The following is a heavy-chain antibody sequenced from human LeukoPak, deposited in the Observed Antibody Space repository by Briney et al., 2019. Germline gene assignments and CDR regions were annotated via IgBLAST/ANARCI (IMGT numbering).Heavy chain of an antibody. CDR1: GFTFSSYA. CDR3: AKDPSSYYGSGSYYPLHYYFDY. V-gene: IGHV3-23*01. D-gene: IGHD3-10*01. Sequence: GGSLRLSCAASGFTFSSYAMSWVRQAPGKGLEWVSAISGSGGSTYYADSVKGRFTISRDNSKNTLYLQMNSLRAEDTAVYYCAKDPSSYYGSGSYYPLHYYFDYWGQGTLVTVSA. CDR2: ISGSGGST. J-gene: IGHJ4*02.